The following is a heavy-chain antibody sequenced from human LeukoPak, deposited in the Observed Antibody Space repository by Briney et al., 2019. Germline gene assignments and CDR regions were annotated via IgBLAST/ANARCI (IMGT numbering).Heavy chain of an antibody. V-gene: IGHV1-69*13. CDR1: GGTFSSYA. J-gene: IGHJ4*02. CDR3: AGSGKQQLRVLGGYFDY. D-gene: IGHD6-13*01. CDR2: IIPIFGTA. Sequence: SVTLSCKASGGTFSSYAISWVRQAPGQGLEWMGGIIPIFGTANYAQKFQGRVTITADESTSTAYMELSSLRSEDTAVYYCAGSGKQQLRVLGGYFDYWGQGTLVTVSS.